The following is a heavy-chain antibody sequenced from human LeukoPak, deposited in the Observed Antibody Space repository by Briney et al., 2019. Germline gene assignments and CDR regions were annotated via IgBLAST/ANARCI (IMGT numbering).Heavy chain of an antibody. V-gene: IGHV1-69*01. CDR3: ARDPSNTSGRYPYFDS. CDR1: GGTFSRYA. J-gene: IGHJ4*02. D-gene: IGHD6-19*01. CDR2: IIPMFGIA. Sequence: ASVKVSCKASGGTFSRYAISWVRQAPGQGLEWMGGIIPMFGIANYAQKFQGRVTITADESTSTAYMELSSLRSEDTAVYFCARDPSNTSGRYPYFDSWGQGTLVTVSS.